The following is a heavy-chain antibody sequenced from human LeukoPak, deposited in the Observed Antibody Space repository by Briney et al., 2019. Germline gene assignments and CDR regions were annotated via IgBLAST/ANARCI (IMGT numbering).Heavy chain of an antibody. CDR3: ARDRQRRFDY. CDR2: IYYSGST. CDR1: GGSISSGGYY. Sequence: SQTLSLTCTVSGGSISSGGYYCSWVRQHPGRGLEWIGYIYYSGSTYYNPSLKSRVTISVDTSKNQFSLKLSSVTAADTAVYYCARDRQRRFDYWGQGTLATVSS. J-gene: IGHJ4*02. V-gene: IGHV4-31*03.